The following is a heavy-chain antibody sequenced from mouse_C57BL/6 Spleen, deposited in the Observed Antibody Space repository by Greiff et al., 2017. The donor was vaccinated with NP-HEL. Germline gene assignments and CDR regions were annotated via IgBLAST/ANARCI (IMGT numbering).Heavy chain of an antibody. CDR1: GYTFTSYW. D-gene: IGHD2-4*01. Sequence: QVHVKQPGAELVRPGSSVKLSCKASGYTFTSYWMHWVKQRPIQGLEWIGNIDPSDSETHYNQKFKDKATLTVDKSSSTAYMQLSSLTSEDSAVYYCVYDYDRAFAYWGQGTLVTVSA. CDR2: IDPSDSET. J-gene: IGHJ3*01. CDR3: VYDYDRAFAY. V-gene: IGHV1-52*01.